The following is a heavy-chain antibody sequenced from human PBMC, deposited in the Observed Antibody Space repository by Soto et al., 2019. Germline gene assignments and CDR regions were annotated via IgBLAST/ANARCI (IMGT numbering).Heavy chain of an antibody. CDR2: ISSNSAYI. CDR3: TRDASRDSSARGWFDP. D-gene: IGHD6-13*01. J-gene: IGHJ5*02. V-gene: IGHV3-21*01. Sequence: GGSLRLSCAASGFTFRRFTMNWVRQAPGKGLEWVSTISSNSAYIYYADALRGRFTISRDNAKNSLHLQMNSLRAEDTAVYYCTRDASRDSSARGWFDPWGPGTLVTVSS. CDR1: GFTFRRFT.